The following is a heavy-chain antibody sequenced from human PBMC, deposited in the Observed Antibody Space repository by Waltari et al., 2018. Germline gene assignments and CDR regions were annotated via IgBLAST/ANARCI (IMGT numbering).Heavy chain of an antibody. CDR2: INPNSGGT. D-gene: IGHD1-26*01. CDR3: ARDLSGSYYSKDWFDP. CDR1: GYTFTGYY. Sequence: QVQLVQSGAEVKKPGASVKVSCKASGYTFTGYYMHWVRQAPGQGLEWMGWINPNSGGTNYAQKFQGRVTMTRDTSISTAYMELSRLRSDDTAVYYCARDLSGSYYSKDWFDPWGQGTLVTVSS. J-gene: IGHJ5*02. V-gene: IGHV1-2*02.